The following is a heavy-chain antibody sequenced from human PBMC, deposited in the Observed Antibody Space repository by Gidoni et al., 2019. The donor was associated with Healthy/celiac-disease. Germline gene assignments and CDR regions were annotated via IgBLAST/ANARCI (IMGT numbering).Heavy chain of an antibody. V-gene: IGHV2-5*02. Sequence: QITLKESGPTLVTPTQTLTLTCTFSGFSLSTSGVGVGWIRQPPGKALEWLALLYWDDDKRYSPSLKSRLTITKDTSKNQVVLTMTNMDPVETATYYCAHRWGVGAHFDYWGQGTLVTVSS. CDR2: LYWDDDK. J-gene: IGHJ4*02. D-gene: IGHD1-26*01. CDR1: GFSLSTSGVG. CDR3: AHRWGVGAHFDY.